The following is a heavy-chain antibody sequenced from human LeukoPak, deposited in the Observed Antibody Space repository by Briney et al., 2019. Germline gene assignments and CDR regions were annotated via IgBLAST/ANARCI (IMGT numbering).Heavy chain of an antibody. V-gene: IGHV3-30*14. D-gene: IGHD3-10*01. Sequence: GGSLRLSCAASGFTFSSYAMHWVRQAPGKGLEWVAVISYDGSNKYYADSVKGRFTISRDNSKNTVYLQMNSLRADDTAVYYCARVYYGSGSLHYYYYYMDVWGKGTTVTISS. CDR2: ISYDGSNK. J-gene: IGHJ6*03. CDR3: ARVYYGSGSLHYYYYYMDV. CDR1: GFTFSSYA.